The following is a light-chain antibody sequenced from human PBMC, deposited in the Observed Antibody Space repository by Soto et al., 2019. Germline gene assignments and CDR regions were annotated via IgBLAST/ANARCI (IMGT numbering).Light chain of an antibody. CDR1: SSNIGAGYD. V-gene: IGLV1-40*01. Sequence: QSVLTQPPSVSGAPGQRVTISCTGSSSNIGAGYDVHWYQQLPGTAPKLLIYGNSNRPSGVPDRFSGSKSVTSASLAITGLQAEDEAYFYCQSYDSSLSIYVFGTGTKVTVL. CDR2: GNS. J-gene: IGLJ1*01. CDR3: QSYDSSLSIYV.